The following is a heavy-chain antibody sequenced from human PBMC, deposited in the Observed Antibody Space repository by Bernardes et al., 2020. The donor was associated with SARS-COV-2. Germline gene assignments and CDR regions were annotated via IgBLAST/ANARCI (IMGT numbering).Heavy chain of an antibody. CDR1: GFTFSTYW. CDR2: IKQDGSEK. V-gene: IGHV3-7*04. CDR3: ARDDTSGLDY. Sequence: GVLRLSCAASGFTFSTYWMSWVRQAPGKGLEWVANIKQDGSEKYYVDSVKGRFTISRDNAKNSLHLQMNSLRAEDTAVYYCARDDTSGLDYWGQGTLVTVSS. J-gene: IGHJ4*02. D-gene: IGHD3-22*01.